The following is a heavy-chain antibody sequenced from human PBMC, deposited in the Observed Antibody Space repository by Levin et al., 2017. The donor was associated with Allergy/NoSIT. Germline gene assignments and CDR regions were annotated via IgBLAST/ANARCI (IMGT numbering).Heavy chain of an antibody. J-gene: IGHJ6*02. CDR2: ISWNSGSI. V-gene: IGHV3-9*01. CDR1: GFTFDDYA. Sequence: SCAASGFTFDDYAMHWVRQAPGKGLEWVSGISWNSGSIGYADSVKGRFTISRDNAKNSLYLQMNSLRAEDTALYYCAKDTDRGVYYYYGMDVWGQGTTVTVSS. CDR3: AKDTDRGVYYYYGMDV. D-gene: IGHD3-10*01.